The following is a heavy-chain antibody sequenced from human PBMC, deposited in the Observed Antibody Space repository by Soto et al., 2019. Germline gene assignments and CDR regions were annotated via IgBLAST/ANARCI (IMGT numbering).Heavy chain of an antibody. J-gene: IGHJ6*02. V-gene: IGHV3-33*01. CDR3: ARDAGHSSSWYRTLNYYYGMDV. CDR1: GFTFSSYG. CDR2: IWYDGSNK. Sequence: GGSLRLSCAASGFTFSSYGMHWVRQAPGKGLEWVAVIWYDGSNKYYADSVKGRFTISRDNSKNTLYLQMNSLRAEDTAVYYCARDAGHSSSWYRTLNYYYGMDVWGQGTTVTVSS. D-gene: IGHD6-13*01.